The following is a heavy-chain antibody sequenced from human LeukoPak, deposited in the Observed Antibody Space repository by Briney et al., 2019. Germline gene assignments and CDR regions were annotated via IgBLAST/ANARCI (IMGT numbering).Heavy chain of an antibody. J-gene: IGHJ3*02. V-gene: IGHV3-20*04. CDR3: AREIHYDSSGQRSLHAFDI. CDR1: GFTFDDYG. CDR2: INWNGGST. Sequence: GGSLRLSCAASGFTFDDYGMSWVRQAPGKGLELVSGINWNGGSTGYADSVKGRFTISRDNAKNSLYLQMNSLRAEDTALYYCAREIHYDSSGQRSLHAFDIWGQGTMVTVSS. D-gene: IGHD3-22*01.